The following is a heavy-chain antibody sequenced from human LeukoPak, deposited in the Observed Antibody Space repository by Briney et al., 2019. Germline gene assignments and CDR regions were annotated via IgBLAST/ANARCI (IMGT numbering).Heavy chain of an antibody. V-gene: IGHV3-30*18. CDR1: GFTFSSYG. D-gene: IGHD1-26*01. CDR3: AKDGSYRSFSIDY. CDR2: ISYDGSNK. J-gene: IGHJ4*02. Sequence: GRSLRLSCAASGFTFSSYGMHWVRQAPGKGLEWVAVISYDGSNKYYADSVKGRFTISRDNSKNTLYLQMNSLRAEDTAVYYCAKDGSYRSFSIDYWGQGTLVTVSS.